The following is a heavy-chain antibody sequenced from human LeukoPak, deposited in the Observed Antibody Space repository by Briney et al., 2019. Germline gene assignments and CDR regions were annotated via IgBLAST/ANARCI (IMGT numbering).Heavy chain of an antibody. Sequence: GGSLRLSCEASGFTFGTYGMTWVRQAPGKGLEWVSGITGSSTWTYYADSVRGRFTISRDNSKNTLHLQMNNLTADDTAIYYCARELVSLGTGYFDLWGRGTLATVFS. CDR3: ARELVSLGTGYFDL. V-gene: IGHV3-23*01. D-gene: IGHD7-27*01. CDR1: GFTFGTYG. CDR2: ITGSSTWT. J-gene: IGHJ2*01.